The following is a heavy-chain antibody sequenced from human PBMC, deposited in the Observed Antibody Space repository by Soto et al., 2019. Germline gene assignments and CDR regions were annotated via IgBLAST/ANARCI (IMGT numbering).Heavy chain of an antibody. CDR3: ARIAILEWSLYYYYYMDV. J-gene: IGHJ6*03. CDR1: GGSISSSSYY. V-gene: IGHV4-39*01. D-gene: IGHD3-3*01. Sequence: PSETLSLTCTVSGGSISSSSYYWGWIRQPPGKGLEWIGSIYYSGSTYYNPSLKSRVTISVDTSKNQFSLKLSSVTAADTAVYYCARIAILEWSLYYYYYMDVWGKGTTVTVSS. CDR2: IYYSGST.